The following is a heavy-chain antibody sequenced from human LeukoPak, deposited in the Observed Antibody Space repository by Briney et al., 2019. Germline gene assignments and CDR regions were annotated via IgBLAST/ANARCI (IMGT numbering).Heavy chain of an antibody. Sequence: GGSLRLSCAASGFTFSSSWMSWVRHAPGKGLEWVANIKPDGSEKYYVDSVKGRFAISRDNPKNSLYLQMNNLRAEDTAVYYCARDIGVIAASSSDYWGQGALVTVSS. J-gene: IGHJ4*02. CDR2: IKPDGSEK. CDR1: GFTFSSSW. D-gene: IGHD6-6*01. CDR3: ARDIGVIAASSSDY. V-gene: IGHV3-7*01.